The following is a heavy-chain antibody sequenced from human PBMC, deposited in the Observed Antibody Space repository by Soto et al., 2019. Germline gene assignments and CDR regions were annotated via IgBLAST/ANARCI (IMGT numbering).Heavy chain of an antibody. CDR2: IYYSGST. CDR3: ARLADDYDSSGYYHFDY. D-gene: IGHD3-22*01. Sequence: PSETLSLTCTVSGGSISSSSYYWGWIRQPPGKGLEWIGSIYYSGSTYYNPSLKSRVTISVDTSKNQFSLKLSSVTAADTAVYYCARLADDYDSSGYYHFDYWGQGTLVNVSS. J-gene: IGHJ4*02. V-gene: IGHV4-39*01. CDR1: GGSISSSSYY.